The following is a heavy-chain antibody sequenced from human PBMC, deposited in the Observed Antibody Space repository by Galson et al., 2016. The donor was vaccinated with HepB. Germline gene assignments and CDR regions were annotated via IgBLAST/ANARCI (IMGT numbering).Heavy chain of an antibody. V-gene: IGHV3-9*01. CDR1: GFSFGDYA. J-gene: IGHJ6*02. Sequence: SLRLSCAASGFSFGDYAMNWVRQAPGKGLEWVSGISWTSGSIGYADSVKGRFTISRDNAKNSLYLQMNRLTTEDTALYYCTKDGNAGTPLNYDSRYGMDGWGQGTTVTVSS. CDR3: TKDGNAGTPLNYDSRYGMDG. CDR2: ISWTSGSI. D-gene: IGHD1-1*01.